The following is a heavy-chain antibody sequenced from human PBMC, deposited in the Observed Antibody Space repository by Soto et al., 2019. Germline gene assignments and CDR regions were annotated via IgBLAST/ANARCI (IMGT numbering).Heavy chain of an antibody. Sequence: AASVKVSCKASGYTFTSYDINWVRQATGQGLEWMGWMNPNSGNTGYAQKFQGRVTMTRNTSISTAYMELSSLRSEDTAVYYCARAPIAAAGLSFDYWGQGTLVSVYS. V-gene: IGHV1-8*01. D-gene: IGHD6-13*01. CDR2: MNPNSGNT. J-gene: IGHJ4*02. CDR3: ARAPIAAAGLSFDY. CDR1: GYTFTSYD.